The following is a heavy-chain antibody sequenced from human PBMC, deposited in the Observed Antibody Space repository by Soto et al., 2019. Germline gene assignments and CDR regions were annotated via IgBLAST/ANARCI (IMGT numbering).Heavy chain of an antibody. CDR3: AAGTAKTTVVTNYWYFDL. CDR1: GFTFSDYY. Sequence: QVQLVESGGGLVKPGGSLRLSCAASGFTFSDYYMSWIRQAPGKGLEWVSYISSSSSYTNYADSVKGRFTISRDNAKNSPFLQMDSLRAEETAVYYWAAGTAKTTVVTNYWYFDLWGRGTLVPVPS. D-gene: IGHD4-17*01. CDR2: ISSSSSYT. J-gene: IGHJ2*01. V-gene: IGHV3-11*05.